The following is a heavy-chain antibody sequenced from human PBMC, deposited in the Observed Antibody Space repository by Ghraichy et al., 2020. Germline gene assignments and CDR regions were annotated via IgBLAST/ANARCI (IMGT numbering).Heavy chain of an antibody. D-gene: IGHD6-19*01. CDR1: GYTFTGYY. Sequence: ASVKVSCKASGYTFTGYYMHWVRQAPGQGLEWMGWINPNSGGTNYAQKFQGRVTMTRDTSISTAYMELSRLRSDDTAVYYCARAIAVAGKSTAFDIWGQGTMVTVSS. CDR2: INPNSGGT. J-gene: IGHJ3*02. CDR3: ARAIAVAGKSTAFDI. V-gene: IGHV1-2*02.